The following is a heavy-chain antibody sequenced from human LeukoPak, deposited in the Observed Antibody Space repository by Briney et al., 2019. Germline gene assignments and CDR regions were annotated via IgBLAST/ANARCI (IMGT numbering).Heavy chain of an antibody. D-gene: IGHD4-17*01. Sequence: GGSLRLSCSASGFTFSSYAMHWVRQAPGKGLEYVSAISSNGGSTYYADSVKGRFTISRDNSKNTLYLQMSSLRAEDTAVYYCVKGETTVPTSYFDYWGQGTLVTVFS. CDR3: VKGETTVPTSYFDY. CDR1: GFTFSSYA. CDR2: ISSNGGST. V-gene: IGHV3-64D*06. J-gene: IGHJ4*02.